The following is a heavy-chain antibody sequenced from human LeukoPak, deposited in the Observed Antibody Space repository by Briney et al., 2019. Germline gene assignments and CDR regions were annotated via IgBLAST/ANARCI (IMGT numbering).Heavy chain of an antibody. J-gene: IGHJ3*02. Sequence: SETLSLTCTVSGGSISSSSYYWGWIRQPPWKGLEWIGSIYYSGSTYYNPSLKSRVTISVDTSKNQFSLKLSSVTAADTAVYYCARDRVVAAAGAPDDAFDIWGQGTMVTVSS. CDR1: GGSISSSSYY. V-gene: IGHV4-39*07. CDR3: ARDRVVAAAGAPDDAFDI. D-gene: IGHD6-13*01. CDR2: IYYSGST.